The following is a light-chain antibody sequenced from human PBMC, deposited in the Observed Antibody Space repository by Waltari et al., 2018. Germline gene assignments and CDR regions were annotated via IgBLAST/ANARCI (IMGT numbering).Light chain of an antibody. V-gene: IGLV1-40*01. CDR3: QSYDTSLRAWL. CDR2: GNN. Sequence: QPVLTQPPSVSGAPGQSVTIPCTGSRSNLGTGYDVHWYQHLPGTPPKLLIFGNNNRPSGVPHRFSGFRSGTSASLSITGLQIDDEAKYYCQSYDTSLRAWLFGGGTELTVL. CDR1: RSNLGTGYD. J-gene: IGLJ3*02.